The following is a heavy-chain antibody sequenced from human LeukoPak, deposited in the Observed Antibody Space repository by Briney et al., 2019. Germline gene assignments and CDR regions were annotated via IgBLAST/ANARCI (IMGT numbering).Heavy chain of an antibody. CDR2: INPNSGGT. D-gene: IGHD3-10*01. J-gene: IGHJ5*02. CDR1: GGTFSSYA. Sequence: ASVKVSCKASGGTFSSYAISWVRQAPGQGLEWMGWINPNSGGTNYAQKFQGRVTMTRDTSISAAYMELSRLRSDDTAVYYCARDRRAVLLWFGELSNWFDPWGQGTLVTVSS. CDR3: ARDRRAVLLWFGELSNWFDP. V-gene: IGHV1-2*02.